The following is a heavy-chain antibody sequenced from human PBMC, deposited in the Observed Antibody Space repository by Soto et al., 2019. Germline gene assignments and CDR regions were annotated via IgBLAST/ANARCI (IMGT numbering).Heavy chain of an antibody. Sequence: ASVKVSFKASGYTFTNHAIQLVRQAPGQRLEWMGWINAGNGNTKYSQKFQGRVTITRDTSASTAYMELSSLRSEDTAVYYCARDLGGWPDYWGKGTLVTVYS. V-gene: IGHV1-3*01. CDR2: INAGNGNT. J-gene: IGHJ4*02. CDR1: GYTFTNHA. D-gene: IGHD2-15*01. CDR3: ARDLGGWPDY.